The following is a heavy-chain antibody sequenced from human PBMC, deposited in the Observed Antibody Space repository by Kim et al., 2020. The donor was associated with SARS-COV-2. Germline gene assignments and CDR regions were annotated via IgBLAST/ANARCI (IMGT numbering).Heavy chain of an antibody. D-gene: IGHD2-15*01. V-gene: IGHV4-39*01. Sequence: SETLSLTCTVSGGSISSSSYYWGWIRQPPGKGLEWIGSIYYSGSTYYNPSLKSRVTISVDTSKNQFSLKLSSVTAADTAVYYCARLGAYCSGGSCYSWLYAFDIWGQGTMDTVSS. CDR2: IYYSGST. CDR3: ARLGAYCSGGSCYSWLYAFDI. J-gene: IGHJ3*02. CDR1: GGSISSSSYY.